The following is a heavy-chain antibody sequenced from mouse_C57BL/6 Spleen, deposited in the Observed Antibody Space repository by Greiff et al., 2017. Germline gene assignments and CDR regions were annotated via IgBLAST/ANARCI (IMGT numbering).Heavy chain of an antibody. Sequence: QVQLQQPGAELVKPGASVKMSCKASGYTFTSYWITWVKQRPGQGLEWIGDIYPGSGSTNYNEKFKSKATLTADTSSSTAYMQLSSLTSEDSAVYYCARDGAYWGQGTLVTVSA. CDR1: GYTFTSYW. CDR2: IYPGSGST. CDR3: ARDGAY. V-gene: IGHV1-55*01. J-gene: IGHJ3*01.